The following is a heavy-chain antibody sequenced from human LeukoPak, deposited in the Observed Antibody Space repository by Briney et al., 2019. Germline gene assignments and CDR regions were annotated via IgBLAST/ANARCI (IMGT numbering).Heavy chain of an antibody. CDR1: GYTFTSYP. J-gene: IGHJ4*02. D-gene: IGHD4-17*01. V-gene: IGHV1-18*01. CDR2: FTTYNGNT. Sequence: ASVKVSCKASGYTFTSYPISWVRQAPGQGLEWMGWFTTYNGNTKYAQKLQGRVTMTTDTSTSTVYMDLRGLRSDDTAVYYCARGYDYGDYVGDFDYWGQGTLVTVSS. CDR3: ARGYDYGDYVGDFDY.